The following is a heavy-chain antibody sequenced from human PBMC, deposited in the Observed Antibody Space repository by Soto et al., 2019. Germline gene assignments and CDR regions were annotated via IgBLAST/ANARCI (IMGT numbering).Heavy chain of an antibody. V-gene: IGHV4-59*01. J-gene: IGHJ4*02. D-gene: IGHD3-10*01. CDR1: GGSISSYY. CDR2: IYYSGST. Sequence: QVQLQESGPGLVKPSETLSLTCTVSGGSISSYYWSWIRQPPGKGLEWIGYIYYSGSTNYNPSLKSRVTISVDTSKNQFSLKLSSVTAADTAVYYCARDSRSITMVRGVITVMVDYFDYWGQGTLVTVSS. CDR3: ARDSRSITMVRGVITVMVDYFDY.